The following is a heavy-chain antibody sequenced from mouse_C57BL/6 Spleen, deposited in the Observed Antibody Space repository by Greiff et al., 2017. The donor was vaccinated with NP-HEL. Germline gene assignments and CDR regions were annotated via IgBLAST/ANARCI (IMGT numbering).Heavy chain of an antibody. J-gene: IGHJ4*01. CDR2: ISSGSSTI. D-gene: IGHD1-1*01. CDR1: GFTFSDYG. Sequence: EVHLVESGGGLVKPGGSLKLSCAASGFTFSDYGMHWVRQAPEKGLEWVAYISSGSSTIYYADTVKGRFTISRDNAKNTLFLQMTSLRSEDTAMYYCARPTTVVAEGAMDYWGQGTSVTVSS. V-gene: IGHV5-17*01. CDR3: ARPTTVVAEGAMDY.